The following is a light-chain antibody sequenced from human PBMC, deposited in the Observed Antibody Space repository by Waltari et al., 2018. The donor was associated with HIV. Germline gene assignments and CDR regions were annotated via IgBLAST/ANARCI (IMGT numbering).Light chain of an antibody. CDR3: GSWDSSLSALL. Sequence: QSVLTQPPSVSAAPGPKVTLTCSGGPSNIGDNYVSWYQQFPGTAPKLLIYDNNKRPSGIPDRFSASKSGTSATLGITGLQTGDEAQYYCGSWDSSLSALLFGGGTKLTVL. CDR1: PSNIGDNY. CDR2: DNN. J-gene: IGLJ2*01. V-gene: IGLV1-51*01.